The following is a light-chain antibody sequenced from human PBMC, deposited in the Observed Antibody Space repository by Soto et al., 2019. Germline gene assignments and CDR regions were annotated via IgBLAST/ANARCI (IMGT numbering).Light chain of an antibody. CDR2: GAS. CDR3: QQYDSSPLT. CDR1: QSVSSSY. Sequence: EIVLTQSPGTLSLSPGERATLSGRASQSVSSSYLAWYHQKPGQAPRLLIYGASSRATGIPDRFSGSGSGTDFTLTINTLETEDFAVYYCQQYDSSPLTFGGGTKVEIK. V-gene: IGKV3-20*01. J-gene: IGKJ4*01.